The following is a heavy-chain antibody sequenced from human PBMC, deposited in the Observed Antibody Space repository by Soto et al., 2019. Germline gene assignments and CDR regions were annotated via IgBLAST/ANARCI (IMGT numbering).Heavy chain of an antibody. D-gene: IGHD5-18*01. V-gene: IGHV4-59*01. CDR1: GAYMSSYY. J-gene: IGHJ4*02. CDR2: IYTSGDI. Sequence: SETLSLTCTVSGAYMSSYYWSWIRQPPGKGLECIGYIYTSGDINYSPSLKSRATISLDTSKNQFSLNLRSVTAADTAVYYCAVTARVLSYWSQGTLVTVSS. CDR3: AVTARVLSY.